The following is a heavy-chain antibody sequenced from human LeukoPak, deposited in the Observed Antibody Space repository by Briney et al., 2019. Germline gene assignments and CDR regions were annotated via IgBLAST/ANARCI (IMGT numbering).Heavy chain of an antibody. Sequence: ASETLSLTCSVSSGSINSYWWSWIRQPAGKGLEFIGRIYTTGMTNYNPSLKSRVSMSVDTSKNQFSLELRSVTAADTAVYFCARAGYTISSYRFDYWGQGALVTVSS. CDR2: IYTTGMT. D-gene: IGHD3-16*02. J-gene: IGHJ4*02. V-gene: IGHV4-4*07. CDR3: ARAGYTISSYRFDY. CDR1: SGSINSYW.